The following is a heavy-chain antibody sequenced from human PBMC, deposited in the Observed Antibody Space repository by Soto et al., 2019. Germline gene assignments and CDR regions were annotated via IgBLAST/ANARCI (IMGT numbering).Heavy chain of an antibody. V-gene: IGHV3-48*03. D-gene: IGHD3-3*01. CDR2: ISSSGSTI. CDR1: GFTFSSYE. Sequence: PGGSLRLSCAASGFTFSSYEMNWVRQAPGKGLACVSYISSSGSTIYYAGSVKGRFTISRDNAKNSLYLQMNSLRAEDTAVYYCARDYESYYDFCSGYYSAPRDYGMDVWGQGTTVTVSS. J-gene: IGHJ6*02. CDR3: ARDYESYYDFCSGYYSAPRDYGMDV.